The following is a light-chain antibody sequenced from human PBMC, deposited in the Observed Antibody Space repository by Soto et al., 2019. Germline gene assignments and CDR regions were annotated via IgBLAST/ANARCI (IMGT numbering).Light chain of an antibody. CDR3: VSFTSSTTYV. V-gene: IGLV2-14*03. CDR2: DVA. CDR1: SSDVGGSNF. J-gene: IGLJ1*01. Sequence: QSALTQPASVSASPGQSITISCTGTSSDVGGSNFVSWYQQHPGKPPKLIIYDVATRPSGVSNRFSGSKSGSTASLIISRLQTEDEADDYCVSFTSSTTYVFGSGTKLTVL.